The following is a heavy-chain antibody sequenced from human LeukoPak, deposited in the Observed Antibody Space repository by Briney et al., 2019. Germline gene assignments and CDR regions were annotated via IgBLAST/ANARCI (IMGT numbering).Heavy chain of an antibody. CDR1: GFTFSSYE. V-gene: IGHV3-48*03. D-gene: IGHD2-21*02. Sequence: PGGSLRLSCAASGFTFSSYEMNWVRQAPGKGLEWGSYISSSGRTIYYADSVKGRFTISRDNAKNFVYLQMNSLRAEDTAVYYCARDLVVTATPFDYWGQGTLVTVSS. CDR3: ARDLVVTATPFDY. J-gene: IGHJ4*02. CDR2: ISSSGRTI.